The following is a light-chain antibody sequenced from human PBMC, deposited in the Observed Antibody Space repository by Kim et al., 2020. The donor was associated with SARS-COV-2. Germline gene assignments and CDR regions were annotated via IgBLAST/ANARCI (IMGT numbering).Light chain of an antibody. CDR2: QNN. CDR1: KLGDKY. CDR3: QAWDSSTAV. Sequence: ASPGQPASITCSGDKLGDKYACWYQQKPGQSPVMVIYQNNKRPSWIPERFSGSNSGNAATLTISGTQAVDEAGYYCQAWDSSTAVFGGGTQLTVL. J-gene: IGLJ2*01. V-gene: IGLV3-1*01.